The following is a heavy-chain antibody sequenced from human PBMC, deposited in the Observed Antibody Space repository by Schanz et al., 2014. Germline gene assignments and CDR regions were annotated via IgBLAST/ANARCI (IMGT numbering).Heavy chain of an antibody. J-gene: IGHJ5*02. CDR3: ARAGYGADNWFEP. CDR1: GFTFSSYS. V-gene: IGHV3-48*01. D-gene: IGHD5-18*01. CDR2: ISSASSTI. Sequence: EVQLVESGGGLVQPGGSLRLSCAASGFTFSSYSMNWVRQAPGKGLEWVSYISSASSTINYADSVKGRFTISRDNAKNTLLLQMNSLRAEDTAVYCCARAGYGADNWFEPCGQGILVTVSS.